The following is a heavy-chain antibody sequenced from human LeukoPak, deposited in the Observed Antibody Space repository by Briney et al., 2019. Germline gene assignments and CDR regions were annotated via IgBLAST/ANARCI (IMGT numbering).Heavy chain of an antibody. CDR1: GFTFSSYS. Sequence: GGSLRLSCAASGFTFSSYSMDWVRQAPGKGLEWVSSISSSSSYIYYADSVKGRFTIPRDNAKHSLYLQMNSLRAVDTAVYYCASSAPSDIWGRGTMVTVSS. CDR3: ASSAPSDI. V-gene: IGHV3-21*01. J-gene: IGHJ3*02. CDR2: ISSSSSYI.